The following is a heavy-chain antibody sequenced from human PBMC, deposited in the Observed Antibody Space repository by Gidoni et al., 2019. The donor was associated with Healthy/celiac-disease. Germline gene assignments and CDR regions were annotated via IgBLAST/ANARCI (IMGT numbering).Heavy chain of an antibody. CDR3: ARGYYYDSSGYYGYYYYGMDV. CDR1: GYTFTGYY. V-gene: IGHV1-2*02. D-gene: IGHD3-22*01. Sequence: QVQLVQSGAEVKKPGASVKVSCKASGYTFTGYYMHWVRQAPGQGLEWMGWINPNSGGTNYAQKFQGRVTMTRDTSISTAYMELSRLRSDDTAVYYCARGYYYDSSGYYGYYYYGMDVWGQGTTVTVSS. CDR2: INPNSGGT. J-gene: IGHJ6*02.